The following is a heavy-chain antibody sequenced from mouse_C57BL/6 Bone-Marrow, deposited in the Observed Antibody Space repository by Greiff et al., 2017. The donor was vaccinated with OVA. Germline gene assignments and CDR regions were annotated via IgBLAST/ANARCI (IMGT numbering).Heavy chain of an antibody. CDR3: ARFGEYDVHWYFDV. D-gene: IGHD2-13*01. V-gene: IGHV1-69*01. J-gene: IGHJ1*03. CDR1: GYTFTSYW. Sequence: QVQLQQPGAELVMPGASVKLSCKASGYTFTSYWMHWVKQRPGQGLEWIGEIDPSDSYTNYNQKFKGKATFTADTSSNTAYMQLSSLTTEDSAIYYCARFGEYDVHWYFDVWGTGTTVTVSS. CDR2: IDPSDSYT.